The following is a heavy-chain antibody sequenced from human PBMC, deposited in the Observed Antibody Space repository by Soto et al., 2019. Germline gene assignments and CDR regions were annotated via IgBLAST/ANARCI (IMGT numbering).Heavy chain of an antibody. D-gene: IGHD3-3*01. V-gene: IGHV3-49*03. CDR2: IRSKVYGGTT. Sequence: GGSLRLSCIASGFTFGDYAMSWFRQAPGKGLEWVGFIRSKVYGGTTEYAASVKGRLTISRDDSISIAYLQMNSLKTEDTAVYYCTSTIFGVVIPGGYYYGMDVWGQGTTVTVSS. CDR3: TSTIFGVVIPGGYYYGMDV. J-gene: IGHJ6*02. CDR1: GFTFGDYA.